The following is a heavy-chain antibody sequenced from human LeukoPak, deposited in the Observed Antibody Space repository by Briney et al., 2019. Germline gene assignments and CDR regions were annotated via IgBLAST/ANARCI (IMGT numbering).Heavy chain of an antibody. D-gene: IGHD1-26*01. Sequence: SETLSLTCTVSDGSISSSSYYWGWIRQPAGKGLEWIGRIYVIGSTNYNPSLKSRVTITMDTSKNQFSLKLSSVTAADTAVYYCAREGWERHHFDHWGQGTLVTVSS. CDR2: IYVIGST. CDR1: DGSISSSSYY. J-gene: IGHJ4*02. V-gene: IGHV4-61*02. CDR3: AREGWERHHFDH.